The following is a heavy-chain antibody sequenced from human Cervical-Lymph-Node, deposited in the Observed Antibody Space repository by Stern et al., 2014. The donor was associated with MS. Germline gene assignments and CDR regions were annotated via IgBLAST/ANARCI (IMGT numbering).Heavy chain of an antibody. D-gene: IGHD1-1*01. V-gene: IGHV5-51*03. J-gene: IGHJ6*02. CDR2: IYPDDSDI. Sequence: VQLVQSGAEVKKPGESLKISCKGSGYTFTNNWIAWVRQMPGKGLEWMGIIYPDDSDIRYSPSLQGQVTLSDEQSILTAYLQWSSLKAADSAVYYCARPPPRRKWDDPNYGMDVWGQGTTVTVSS. CDR1: GYTFTNNW. CDR3: ARPPPRRKWDDPNYGMDV.